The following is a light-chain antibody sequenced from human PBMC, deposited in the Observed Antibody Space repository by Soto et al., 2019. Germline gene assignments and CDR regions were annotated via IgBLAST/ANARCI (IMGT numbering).Light chain of an antibody. J-gene: IGLJ1*01. CDR1: SGINVGTYR. Sequence: VLTQPSSLSASPGASASLTCTLRSGINVGTYRIYWYQQKPGSPPQYLLNYKSDSDKQQGSGVPSRFSGSKDASANAGILLISGLQSDDEADYYCLIWHSSAYVFGTGTKLTVL. V-gene: IGLV5-45*03. CDR3: LIWHSSAYV. CDR2: YKSDSDK.